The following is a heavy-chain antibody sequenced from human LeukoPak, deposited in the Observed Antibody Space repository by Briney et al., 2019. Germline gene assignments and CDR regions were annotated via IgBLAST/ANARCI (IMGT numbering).Heavy chain of an antibody. V-gene: IGHV1-2*06. CDR3: ASLEAAGSNYYYYYYMDV. Sequence: ASVKVSCKASGYTFTSYGISWVRQAPGQGLEWMGRINPNSGGTNYAQKFQGRVTMTRDTSISTAYMELSRLRSDDTAVYYCASLEAAGSNYYYYYYMDVWGKGTTVTVSS. D-gene: IGHD6-13*01. CDR1: GYTFTSYG. J-gene: IGHJ6*03. CDR2: INPNSGGT.